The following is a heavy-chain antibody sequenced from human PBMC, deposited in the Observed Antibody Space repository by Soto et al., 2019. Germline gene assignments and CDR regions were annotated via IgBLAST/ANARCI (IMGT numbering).Heavy chain of an antibody. J-gene: IGHJ6*02. D-gene: IGHD6-13*01. CDR3: ARVAEQQLVTYYYYGMDV. V-gene: IGHV4-34*01. CDR1: GGSFRGYY. CDR2: INHSGTT. Sequence: PSETLSLTCAVYGGSFRGYYWSWIRQPPGKGLEWIGKINHSGTTNYNPSLKSRVTISVDTSKNQFSLKLSSVTAADTAVYYCARVAEQQLVTYYYYGMDVWGQGTTVTV.